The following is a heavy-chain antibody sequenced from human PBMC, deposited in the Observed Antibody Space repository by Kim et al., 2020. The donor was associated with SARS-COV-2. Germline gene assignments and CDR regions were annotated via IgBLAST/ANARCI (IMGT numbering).Heavy chain of an antibody. CDR1: GFLFNSYY. CDR2: INPVGNST. V-gene: IGHV1-46*02. D-gene: IGHD3-10*02. J-gene: IGHJ4*02. CDR3: VRAASDVYFDL. Sequence: ASVKVSCKASGFLFNSYYMYWVRQAPGQGLEWMGIINPVGNSTKFGQLFQGRVTVTRDTSATTLYLGLSGRTSEDTAMYYCVRAASDVYFDLWGQGTPVT.